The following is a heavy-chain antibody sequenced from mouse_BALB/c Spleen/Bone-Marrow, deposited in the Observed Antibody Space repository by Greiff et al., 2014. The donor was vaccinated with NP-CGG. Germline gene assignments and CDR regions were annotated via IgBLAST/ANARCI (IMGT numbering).Heavy chain of an antibody. D-gene: IGHD2-2*01. CDR1: GYTFTNYW. CDR2: IYPSDSYT. V-gene: IGHV1-69*02. CDR3: TRWLPYAMEY. Sequence: VQLQESGAELVRPGASVKLSCKASGYTFTNYWINWVKQRPGQGLEWIGNIYPSDSYTNYNQKFKDKATLTVDKSSSTAYMQLSSPTSEDSAVYYCTRWLPYAMEYWGQGTSVTVSS. J-gene: IGHJ4*01.